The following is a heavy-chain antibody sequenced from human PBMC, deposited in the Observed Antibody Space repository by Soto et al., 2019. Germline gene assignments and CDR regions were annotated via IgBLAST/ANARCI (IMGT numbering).Heavy chain of an antibody. CDR2: IAGNGGIL. V-gene: IGHV3-23*01. D-gene: IGHD6-19*01. Sequence: GGSLRLSCVAPGFTFSNYVMSWVRQAPGRGLECVAAIAGNGGILYYTDSVKGRFSISRDNSKNTLHLQMNSLRAEDTAVYYCARRQFFSFDSWGQGILVTVSS. J-gene: IGHJ4*02. CDR1: GFTFSNYV. CDR3: ARRQFFSFDS.